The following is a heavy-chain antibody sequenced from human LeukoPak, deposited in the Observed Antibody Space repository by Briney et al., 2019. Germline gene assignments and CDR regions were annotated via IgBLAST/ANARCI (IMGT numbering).Heavy chain of an antibody. V-gene: IGHV3-21*01. CDR3: ARDRHIVVDPFDY. CDR1: GFTFSSYS. CDR2: ISSSSSYI. J-gene: IGHJ4*02. Sequence: GGSLRLSGAASGFTFSSYSMNWVRQAPGKGLEWVSSISSSSSYIYYADSVKGRFTISRDNAKNSLYLQMNSLRAEDTAVYYCARDRHIVVDPFDYWGQGTLVTVSS. D-gene: IGHD2-2*01.